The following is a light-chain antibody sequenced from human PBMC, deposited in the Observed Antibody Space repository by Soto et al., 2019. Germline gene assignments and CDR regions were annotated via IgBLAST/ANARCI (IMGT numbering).Light chain of an antibody. CDR1: QSVGSSY. Sequence: EIVLTQSPGTLSLSPGERATLSCRASQSVGSSYLAWYLQKPGQAPRLLIYGASDRATGIPDRFSGSGSGTDFTLTISRLEPEDFAVYYCQHFGRSPLTFGGGTKVDIK. CDR3: QHFGRSPLT. V-gene: IGKV3-20*01. J-gene: IGKJ4*01. CDR2: GAS.